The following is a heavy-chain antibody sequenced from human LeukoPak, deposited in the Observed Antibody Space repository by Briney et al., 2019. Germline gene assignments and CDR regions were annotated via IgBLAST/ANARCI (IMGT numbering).Heavy chain of an antibody. CDR3: ARLYTSGCFDY. V-gene: IGHV3-7*01. CDR1: GFTFSNHW. Sequence: GGSLRLSCAASGFTFSNHWMSWVRQAPGNGLEWVANIKQDGSEKYYVDSVKGRLTISRDNAKNSLYLQMNSLRGEDTAVYYCARLYTSGCFDYWGQGTLVTVSS. CDR2: IKQDGSEK. D-gene: IGHD6-19*01. J-gene: IGHJ4*02.